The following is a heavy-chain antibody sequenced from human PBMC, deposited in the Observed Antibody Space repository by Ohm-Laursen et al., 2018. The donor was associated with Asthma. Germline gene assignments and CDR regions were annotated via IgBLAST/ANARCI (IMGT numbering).Heavy chain of an antibody. CDR3: ARAAPIPTDYYDSSGSDWGWFDP. CDR1: GDSISSGNNY. V-gene: IGHV4-30-4*01. D-gene: IGHD3-22*01. Sequence: TLTLTCTVSGDSISSGNNYWSWIRQPPGKGLEWIVYCYYRWSTYYIRNLKSRVTISVDTSKNQFSLKLSSVTAADPAVYYCARAAPIPTDYYDSSGSDWGWFDPWGQGTLVTVSS. J-gene: IGHJ5*02. CDR2: CYYRWST.